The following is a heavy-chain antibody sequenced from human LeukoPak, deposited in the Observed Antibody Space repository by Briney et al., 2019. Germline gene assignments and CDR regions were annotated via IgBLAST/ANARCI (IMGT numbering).Heavy chain of an antibody. D-gene: IGHD3-22*01. CDR1: GGSISSYY. CDR3: ASHQPDSRGYLYYFGMDV. J-gene: IGHJ6*02. CDR2: IYYSGST. Sequence: SETLSFTCTVSGGSISSYYWCCLRQPPGKGLEWIGYIYYSGSTNYNPSLKSRVTISVDTSKNQFSLKLSSVTAADTAVYYCASHQPDSRGYLYYFGMDVWGQGTTVTVSS. V-gene: IGHV4-59*08.